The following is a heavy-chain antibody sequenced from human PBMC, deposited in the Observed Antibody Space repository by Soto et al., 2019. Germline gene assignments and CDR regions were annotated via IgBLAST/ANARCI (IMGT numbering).Heavy chain of an antibody. CDR2: MTPSGSSR. J-gene: IGHJ3*01. CDR3: ARELSGNYFTFGL. V-gene: IGHV3-11*01. CDR1: GFTFSDHF. Sequence: GGSLRLSCAASGFTFSDHFMSWIRQAPGKGLEWISYMTPSGSSRPYADSVKGRFTISRDNAKNSLYLQMNSLRGDDTAVYYCARELSGNYFTFGLWGQGTMVTVSS. D-gene: IGHD1-26*01.